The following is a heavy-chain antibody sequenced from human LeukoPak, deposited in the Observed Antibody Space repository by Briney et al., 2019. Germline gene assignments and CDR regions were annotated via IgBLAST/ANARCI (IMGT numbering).Heavy chain of an antibody. Sequence: PGGSLRLSCAPSGFTFTSYWMTWVRQAPGKGLEWVANIIHDGTEEYYVDSLKGRFTISRDNAKNSLYLQMNSLRAEDTAVYYCARHIDWKFDYWGQGTLVTVSS. D-gene: IGHD1-1*01. V-gene: IGHV3-7*01. CDR2: IIHDGTEE. CDR3: ARHIDWKFDY. CDR1: GFTFTSYW. J-gene: IGHJ4*02.